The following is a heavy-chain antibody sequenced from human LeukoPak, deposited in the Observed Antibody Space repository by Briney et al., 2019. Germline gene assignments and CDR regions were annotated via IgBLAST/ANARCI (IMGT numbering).Heavy chain of an antibody. CDR1: GGTFSSYA. CDR3: ARARGPNILYYYYYYMDV. V-gene: IGHV1-2*02. J-gene: IGHJ6*03. D-gene: IGHD2/OR15-2a*01. Sequence: ASVKVSCKASGGTFSSYAISWVRQAPGQGLEWMGWINPNSGGTNYAQKFQGRVTMTRDTSISTAYMELSRLRSDDTAVYYCARARGPNILYYYYYYMDVWGKGTTVTISS. CDR2: INPNSGGT.